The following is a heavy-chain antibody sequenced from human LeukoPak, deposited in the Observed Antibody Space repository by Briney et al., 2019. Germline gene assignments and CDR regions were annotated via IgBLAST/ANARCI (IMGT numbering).Heavy chain of an antibody. CDR2: IQYDENNK. Sequence: GGSLRLSCTASGFTFSGCGMHWVRQAPGNGLEWVAFIQYDENNKYYPDSVKGRFTISRDNAKNSLYLQMNSLRAEDTAVYYCARDLPVDTAMVVYFDYWGQGTLVTVSS. CDR1: GFTFSGCG. D-gene: IGHD5-18*01. V-gene: IGHV3-30*02. J-gene: IGHJ4*02. CDR3: ARDLPVDTAMVVYFDY.